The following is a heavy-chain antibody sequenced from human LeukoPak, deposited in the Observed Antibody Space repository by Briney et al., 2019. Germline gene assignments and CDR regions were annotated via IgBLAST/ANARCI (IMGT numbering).Heavy chain of an antibody. J-gene: IGHJ4*02. D-gene: IGHD2-15*01. CDR1: GGSTSNSF. CDR3: ARAPSGCGGTCAFDY. V-gene: IGHV4-4*07. Sequence: LETLSLTCTVSGGSTSNSFWSWIRQPAGKGLEWIGRIYTDGSTNSNPSLRSRLTMSLDTSKNQFSLKLTSVTAADTAVYFCARAPSGCGGTCAFDYWGQGTLVTVSS. CDR2: IYTDGST.